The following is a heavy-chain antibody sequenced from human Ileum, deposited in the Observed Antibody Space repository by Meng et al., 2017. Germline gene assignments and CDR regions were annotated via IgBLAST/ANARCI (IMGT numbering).Heavy chain of an antibody. CDR3: ARSSTSPASYFFDY. V-gene: IGHV4-61*01. CDR1: GGSVSSGSYY. CDR2: IYYSGST. J-gene: IGHJ4*02. D-gene: IGHD6-6*01. Sequence: LHLRETGQRQVRPSETLSLACTVSGGSVSSGSYYWSWIRQPPGKGLEWIGHIYYSGSTNYNPSLKSRVTISVDMSKNQFSLKLNSVTAADTAIYFCARSSTSPASYFFDYWGQGTLVTVSS.